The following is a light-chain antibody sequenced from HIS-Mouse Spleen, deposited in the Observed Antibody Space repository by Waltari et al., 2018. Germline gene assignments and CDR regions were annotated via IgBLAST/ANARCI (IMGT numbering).Light chain of an antibody. V-gene: IGLV3-9*01. CDR2: RDS. CDR1: NIGSKN. Sequence: SYELTQPLSVSVALGQTARITCGGNNIGSKNVHWYQQKPGQAPVLVISRDSNRPSGIPERFSGSNSGNTATLTISRAQAGDEADYYCQVWDSSTWVFGGGTKLTVL. CDR3: QVWDSSTWV. J-gene: IGLJ3*02.